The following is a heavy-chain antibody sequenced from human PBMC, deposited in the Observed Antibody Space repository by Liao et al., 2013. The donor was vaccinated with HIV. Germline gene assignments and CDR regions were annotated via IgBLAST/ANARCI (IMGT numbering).Heavy chain of an antibody. CDR1: GGSLSGYY. Sequence: QVQLQQWGAGLLKPSETLSLSCAVYGGSLSGYYWSWIRQPPGKGLEWIGEIDHSGNTNYKSSLKSRVTISVDTSRNQFCLNLTSVTAADTAMYYCARGDVLLWPRGAAAFDYWGQGTVVTVSS. D-gene: IGHD3-10*01. J-gene: IGHJ4*02. V-gene: IGHV4-34*01. CDR3: ARGDVLLWPRGAAAFDY. CDR2: IDHSGNT.